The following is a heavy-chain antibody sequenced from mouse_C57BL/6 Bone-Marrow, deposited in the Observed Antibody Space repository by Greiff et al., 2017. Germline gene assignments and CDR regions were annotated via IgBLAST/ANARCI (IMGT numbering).Heavy chain of an antibody. CDR1: GYTFTSYW. J-gene: IGHJ2*01. CDR2: IYPSDSET. CDR3: ARNAYFDY. Sequence: QVQLQQPGAELVRPGSSVKLSCKASGYTFTSYWMDWVKQRPGQGLEWIGNIYPSDSETHYNQKFKDKATLTVDKSSSTASMQLSSLTSEDSAVYYCARNAYFDYWGQGTTLTVSA. V-gene: IGHV1-61*01.